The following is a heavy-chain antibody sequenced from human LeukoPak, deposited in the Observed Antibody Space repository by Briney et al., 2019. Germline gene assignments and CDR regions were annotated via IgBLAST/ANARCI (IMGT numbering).Heavy chain of an antibody. Sequence: GGSLRLSCAASRFTFSNYAMSWVRQAPGKGLEWVSAISGSGSSTYYADSVKGRFTISRDNSKNTLYLQMNSLRAEDTAVYYCARGCSSTSCYTVFDYWGQGTLVTVSS. V-gene: IGHV3-23*01. CDR3: ARGCSSTSCYTVFDY. D-gene: IGHD2-2*02. CDR2: ISGSGSST. CDR1: RFTFSNYA. J-gene: IGHJ4*02.